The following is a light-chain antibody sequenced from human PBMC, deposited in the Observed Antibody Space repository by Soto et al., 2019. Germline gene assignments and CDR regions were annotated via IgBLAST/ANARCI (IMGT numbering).Light chain of an antibody. CDR2: EDN. CDR3: GTWDTSLSAGV. Sequence: QSVLMQPPSVSAAPGQKVTISCSGSSFNIGNNYVSWYQQLPGTAPKLLIYEDNKRPSGIPDRFSGSKSGTSATLGITGLQTGDEADYYCGTWDTSLSAGVFGGGTQLTVL. V-gene: IGLV1-51*02. J-gene: IGLJ7*01. CDR1: SFNIGNNY.